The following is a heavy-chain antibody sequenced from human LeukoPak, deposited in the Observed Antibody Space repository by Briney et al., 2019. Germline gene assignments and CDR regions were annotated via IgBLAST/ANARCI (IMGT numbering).Heavy chain of an antibody. V-gene: IGHV3-23*01. CDR3: ARETGGIGSYGAFDI. Sequence: GGSLRLSCAASGFTFSSYGMSWVRQAPGKGLEWVSAISGSGGSTYYADSVKGRFTISRDNSKNTLYLQMNSLRAEDTAVYYCARETGGIGSYGAFDIWGQGTMVTVSS. CDR1: GFTFSSYG. J-gene: IGHJ3*02. D-gene: IGHD1-26*01. CDR2: ISGSGGST.